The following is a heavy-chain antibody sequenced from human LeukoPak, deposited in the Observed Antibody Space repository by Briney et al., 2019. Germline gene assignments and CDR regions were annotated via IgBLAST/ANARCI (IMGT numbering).Heavy chain of an antibody. CDR3: ARGPTVAGIHN. V-gene: IGHV1-8*02. CDR2: INPNSGNT. J-gene: IGHJ4*02. CDR1: GYIFTGYY. D-gene: IGHD6-19*01. Sequence: ASVKVSCKASGYIFTGYYMHWVRQAPGQGLEWMGRINPNSGNTGYAQKFQGRVTMTRNTSISTAYMELSSLRSEDTAVYYCARGPTVAGIHNWGQGTLVTVSS.